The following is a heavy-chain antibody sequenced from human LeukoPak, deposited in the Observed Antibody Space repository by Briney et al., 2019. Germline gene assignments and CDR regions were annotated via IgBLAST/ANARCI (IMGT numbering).Heavy chain of an antibody. CDR1: GFTFDSYG. CDR2: ISSSSTYI. V-gene: IGHV3-21*01. D-gene: IGHD2-2*01. Sequence: NPGGSLRLSCAASGFTFDSYGMNWVRQAPGKGLEWISSISSSSTYIYCADSVKGRFTISRDNAKNSLYPQMNSLRAEDTAVYYCARAYCSSTRCSYYFDSWGQGTLVTVSS. J-gene: IGHJ4*02. CDR3: ARAYCSSTRCSYYFDS.